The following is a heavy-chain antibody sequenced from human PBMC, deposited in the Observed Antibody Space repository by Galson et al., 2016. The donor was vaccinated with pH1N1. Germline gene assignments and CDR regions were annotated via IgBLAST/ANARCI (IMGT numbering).Heavy chain of an antibody. V-gene: IGHV3-23*01. D-gene: IGHD3-10*01. CDR2: ISASGGST. Sequence: SLRLSCAASGFTITSYAMHWVRLAPGKGLEWVSYISASGGSTYYADSVKGRFTISRDTSKNTLYLQMNSLRAADTALYYCAKDPARQLWFRGAFDVWGQGTKVTISS. CDR1: GFTITSYA. J-gene: IGHJ3*01. CDR3: AKDPARQLWFRGAFDV.